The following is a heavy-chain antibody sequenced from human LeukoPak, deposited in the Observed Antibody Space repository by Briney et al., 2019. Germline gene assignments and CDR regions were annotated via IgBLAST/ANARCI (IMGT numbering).Heavy chain of an antibody. CDR3: ARFGYCSSTSCSDAFDI. D-gene: IGHD2-2*03. CDR1: GFTFSSYG. J-gene: IGHJ3*02. Sequence: GGSLRLSCAASGFTFSSYGMHWVRQAPGKGLEWVAFIRYDGSNKNYADSVKGRFTISRDNSKNTLYLQMNSLRAEDTAVYYCARFGYCSSTSCSDAFDIWGQGTMATVSS. CDR2: IRYDGSNK. V-gene: IGHV3-30*02.